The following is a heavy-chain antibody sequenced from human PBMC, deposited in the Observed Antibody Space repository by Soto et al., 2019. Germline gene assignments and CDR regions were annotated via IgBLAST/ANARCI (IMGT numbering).Heavy chain of an antibody. CDR2: ISGSGGSI. CDR1: GFTFSTYA. D-gene: IGHD1-1*01. Sequence: EVQLLESGGGLVQPGGSLRLSCAASGFTFSTYAMNWVRQAPGKGLEWVSAISGSGGSINYADSVKGRFTISRDNSKNTLYLQMNSLRDEDTAVYHCVKGYWKGDVWGQGTTVTVSS. J-gene: IGHJ6*02. CDR3: VKGYWKGDV. V-gene: IGHV3-23*01.